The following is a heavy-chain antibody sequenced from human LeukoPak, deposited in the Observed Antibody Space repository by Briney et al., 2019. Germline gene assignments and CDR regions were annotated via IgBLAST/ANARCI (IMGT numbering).Heavy chain of an antibody. D-gene: IGHD3-22*01. J-gene: IGHJ4*02. Sequence: SVKVSCKASGGTFSSYAISWVRQAPGQGLEWMGGIIPIFGTANYAQKFQGRVTITADESTSTAYMELSSLRSEDTAVYYCARGGYYDSSGYYSGYHWGQGTLVTVSS. CDR2: IIPIFGTA. CDR1: GGTFSSYA. CDR3: ARGGYYDSSGYYSGYH. V-gene: IGHV1-69*01.